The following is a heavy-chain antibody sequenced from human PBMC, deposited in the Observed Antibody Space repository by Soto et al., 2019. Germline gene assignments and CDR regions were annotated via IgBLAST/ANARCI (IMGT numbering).Heavy chain of an antibody. D-gene: IGHD2-15*01. CDR2: ISYDGSNK. Sequence: GRPLRLSCAASGLTFSSYGMHWVRQAKAKGLEWVAVISYDGSNKYYADSVKGRFTISRDNSKNTLYLQMNSLRAEDTAVYYCATALVSCRSPSHSYYGMHV. CDR1: GLTFSSYG. CDR3: ATALVSCRSPSHSYYGMHV. J-gene: IGHJ6*01. V-gene: IGHV3-30*03.